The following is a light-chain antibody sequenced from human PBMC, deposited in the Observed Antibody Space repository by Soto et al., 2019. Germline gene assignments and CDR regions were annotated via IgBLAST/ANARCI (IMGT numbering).Light chain of an antibody. J-gene: IGLJ3*02. V-gene: IGLV1-47*02. Sequence: QSALTQAPAASGSPGQTVTISCSGNNSNIGSNFVFWYQQFPGTAPKLLIHSDDQRPSGVPDRFSGSKSGTSASLAISGLRAEDEAEYHCAAWDDILFAAFGGGTKVTVL. CDR1: NSNIGSNF. CDR3: AAWDDILFAA. CDR2: SDD.